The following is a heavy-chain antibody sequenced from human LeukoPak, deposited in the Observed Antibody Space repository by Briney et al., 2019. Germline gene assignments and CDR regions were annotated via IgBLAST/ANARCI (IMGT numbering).Heavy chain of an antibody. V-gene: IGHV3-64*01. CDR1: GFTFSDYP. D-gene: IGHD2-15*01. CDR3: ARLSPIVVAPGALDI. Sequence: GGSLRLSCAASGFTFSDYPMHWVRQAPGKGLEYVSAITTNGGSTYYANSVKGRFIISRDNSKNTLYLQMGSLRVEDMAVYYCARLSPIVVAPGALDIWGQGTMVTVSS. J-gene: IGHJ3*02. CDR2: ITTNGGST.